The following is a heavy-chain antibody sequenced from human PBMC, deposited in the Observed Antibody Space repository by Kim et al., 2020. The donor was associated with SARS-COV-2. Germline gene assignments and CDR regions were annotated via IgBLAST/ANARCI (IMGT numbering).Heavy chain of an antibody. D-gene: IGHD3-3*01. CDR2: ISWNSGSI. CDR1: GFTFGDYA. J-gene: IGHJ4*02. CDR3: AKAPSWSGPFDY. V-gene: IGHV3-9*01. Sequence: GGSLRLSCAASGFTFGDYAMHWVRQAPGKGLEWVSGISWNSGSIGYADSVKGRFTISRDNAKNSLYLQMNSLRAEDTALYYCAKAPSWSGPFDYWGQGTLVIVSS.